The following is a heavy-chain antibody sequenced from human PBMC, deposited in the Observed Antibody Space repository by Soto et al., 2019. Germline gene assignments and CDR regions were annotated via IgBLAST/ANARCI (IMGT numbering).Heavy chain of an antibody. CDR2: MNPNSGNT. D-gene: IGHD3-10*01. V-gene: IGHV1-8*01. CDR3: ARIVWFGEFMGVVDFDT. CDR1: GYTFTSYD. J-gene: IGHJ3*02. Sequence: ASVKVSCKASGYTFTSYDINWVRQATGQGLEWMGWMNPNSGNTGYAQKFQGRVTMTRNTSISTAYMELSSLRSEDTAVYYCARIVWFGEFMGVVDFDTWGQGTMVTVSS.